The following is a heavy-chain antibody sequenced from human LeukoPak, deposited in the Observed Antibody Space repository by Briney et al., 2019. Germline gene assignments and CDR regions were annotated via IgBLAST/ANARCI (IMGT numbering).Heavy chain of an antibody. Sequence: GGSLRLSCAASGFAFSSYAMSWVRQAPGKGLEWVSLINDSGGNTYYADSVKGRFTISRDNSKNTLFLQMSSLRAEDTAVYYCAKTSAGIRGGYFDYWGQGTLVTVSS. CDR1: GFAFSSYA. J-gene: IGHJ4*02. CDR2: INDSGGNT. CDR3: AKTSAGIRGGYFDY. D-gene: IGHD3-10*01. V-gene: IGHV3-23*01.